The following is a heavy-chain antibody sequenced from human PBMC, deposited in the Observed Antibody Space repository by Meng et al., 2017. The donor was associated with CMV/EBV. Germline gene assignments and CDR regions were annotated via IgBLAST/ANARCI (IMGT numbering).Heavy chain of an antibody. CDR3: TRGDTVGPFDY. V-gene: IGHV3-49*04. CDR1: GFTLGDYA. J-gene: IGHJ4*02. D-gene: IGHD2-2*02. Sequence: GRSLCPSCTVSGFTLGDYAMSWVRQAPGRGLGWVGFIRSKAYGGTTEYAASVKGRFTISRDDSKSIAYLQMNSLKTEDTAVYYCTRGDTVGPFDYWGQGTLVTVSS. CDR2: IRSKAYGGTT.